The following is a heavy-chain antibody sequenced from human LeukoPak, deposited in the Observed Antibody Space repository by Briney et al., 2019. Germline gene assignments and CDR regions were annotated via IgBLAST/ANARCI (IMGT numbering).Heavy chain of an antibody. CDR3: AKGPGMATVKRYLDY. V-gene: IGHV1-69*01. J-gene: IGHJ4*02. CDR2: IIPIFGTA. Sequence: SVKVSCKASGGTFSSYAISWVRQAPGQGLEWMGGIIPIFGTANYAQKFQGRVTITADESTSTAYMELSSLRAEDTAVYYCAKGPGMATVKRYLDYWGQGTLVTVSS. CDR1: GGTFSSYA. D-gene: IGHD5-24*01.